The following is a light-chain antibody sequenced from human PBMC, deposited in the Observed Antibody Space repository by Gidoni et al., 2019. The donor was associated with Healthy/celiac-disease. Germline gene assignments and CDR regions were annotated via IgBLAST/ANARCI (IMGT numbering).Light chain of an antibody. V-gene: IGKV3-20*01. CDR2: GAS. CDR1: QSVSRSY. Sequence: EIVLTQSPGPLSLSPGARATLSCRASQSVSRSYLAWYQQKPGQAPRLLIYGASSRATGIPDRFSGSGSGTDFTLTISRLEPEDFAVYYCQQYGSSLSITFGQGTRLEIK. J-gene: IGKJ5*01. CDR3: QQYGSSLSIT.